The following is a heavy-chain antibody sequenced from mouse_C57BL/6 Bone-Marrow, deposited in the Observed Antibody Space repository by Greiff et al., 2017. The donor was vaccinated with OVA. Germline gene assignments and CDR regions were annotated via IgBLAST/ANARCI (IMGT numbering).Heavy chain of an antibody. Sequence: EVRLVESGGGLVKPGGSLKLSCAASGFTFSDYGMHWVRQAPEKGLEWVAYISSGSSTIYYADTVKGRFTISRDNAKNTLFLQMNSLRSEDTAMYYCAGLRLDYWGQGTTLTVSS. CDR3: AGLRLDY. CDR1: GFTFSDYG. V-gene: IGHV5-17*01. CDR2: ISSGSSTI. D-gene: IGHD2-2*01. J-gene: IGHJ2*01.